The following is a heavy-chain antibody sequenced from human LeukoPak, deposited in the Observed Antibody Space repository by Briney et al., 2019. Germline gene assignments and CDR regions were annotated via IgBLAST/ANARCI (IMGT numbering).Heavy chain of an antibody. D-gene: IGHD6-19*01. J-gene: IGHJ3*02. V-gene: IGHV3-30-3*01. Sequence: PGRSLRLSCAASGFTFSSYAMHWVRQAPGKGLEWVAVISYDGSNKYYADSVKGRFTISRDNSKNTLYLQMNSLRAEDTAVYYCARDRTSGWNGLDAFDXXXXGTXVTVXS. CDR1: GFTFSSYA. CDR2: ISYDGSNK. CDR3: ARDRTSGWNGLDAFDX.